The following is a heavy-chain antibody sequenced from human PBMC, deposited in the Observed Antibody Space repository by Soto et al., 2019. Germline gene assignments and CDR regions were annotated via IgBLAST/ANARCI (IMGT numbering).Heavy chain of an antibody. CDR3: TTDDPINRN. V-gene: IGHV3-15*01. CDR1: GFTFSNAW. Sequence: EVQLVESGGGLVKPGGSLRLSCAASGFTFSNAWMSWVRQAPGKGLEWVGRIKSKVDSATTDYAAPVKGRFSISRDDSRNTLYLQMNSLKIEDTAVYYCTTDDPINRNWGQGTLVTVPS. CDR2: IKSKVDSATT. J-gene: IGHJ4*02.